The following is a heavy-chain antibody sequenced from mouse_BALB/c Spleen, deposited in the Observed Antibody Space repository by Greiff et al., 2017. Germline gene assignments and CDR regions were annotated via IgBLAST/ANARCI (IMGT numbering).Heavy chain of an antibody. D-gene: IGHD4-1*01. Sequence: VMLVESGPGLVAPSQSLSITCTVSGFSLTSYGVHWVRQPPGKGLEWLGVIWAGGSTNYNSALMSRLSISKDNSKSQVFLKMNSLQTDDTAMYYCARERERNWEGAMDYWGQGTSVTVSS. J-gene: IGHJ4*01. CDR1: GFSLTSYG. CDR3: ARERERNWEGAMDY. CDR2: IWAGGST. V-gene: IGHV2-9*02.